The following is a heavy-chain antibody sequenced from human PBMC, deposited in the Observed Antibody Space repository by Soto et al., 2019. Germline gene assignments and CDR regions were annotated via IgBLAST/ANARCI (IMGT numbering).Heavy chain of an antibody. CDR3: ARGDREDILVVVGARPGEYGIDI. J-gene: IGHJ6*02. V-gene: IGHV3-30-3*01. CDR2: IAYDGSNA. CDR1: GFTFRNYA. Sequence: QVQLVESGGGVVQPGGSLRLSCAASGFTFRNYAMHWVRQAPGKGLECLAVIAYDGSNAFYRDSVTGRFTISRDNSKNTLYLPMNSLRSEDTGVYYCARGDREDILVVVGARPGEYGIDIWGQGTTVTVSS. D-gene: IGHD2-15*01.